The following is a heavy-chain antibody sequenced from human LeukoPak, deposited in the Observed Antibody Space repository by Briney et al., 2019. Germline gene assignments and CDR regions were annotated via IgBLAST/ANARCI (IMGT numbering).Heavy chain of an antibody. CDR3: ARTDSRWLQSLDY. Sequence: GGSLRLSCAASGFTFSSYWMHWVRQAPGKGLVWVSRINSDGDSTSYADSVKGRFTISRDNAKNTLYLQMNSLRAEDTAVYYCARTDSRWLQSLDYWGQETLVTVSS. V-gene: IGHV3-74*01. D-gene: IGHD5-24*01. CDR2: INSDGDST. J-gene: IGHJ4*02. CDR1: GFTFSSYW.